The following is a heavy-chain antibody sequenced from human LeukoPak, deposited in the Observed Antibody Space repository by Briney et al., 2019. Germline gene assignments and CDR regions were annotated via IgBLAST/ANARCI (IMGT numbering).Heavy chain of an antibody. D-gene: IGHD3-22*01. J-gene: IGHJ4*02. CDR3: AREKDYYGSSGYFAY. Sequence: GGSLRLSCAASGFTFSSYWMRWVRQAPGKGLVWVSRITSDGSSTSYADSVKGRFTISRDNAKNTLYLQMNSLRAEDTSVYYCAREKDYYGSSGYFAYWGQGKLVTVSS. V-gene: IGHV3-74*01. CDR2: ITSDGSST. CDR1: GFTFSSYW.